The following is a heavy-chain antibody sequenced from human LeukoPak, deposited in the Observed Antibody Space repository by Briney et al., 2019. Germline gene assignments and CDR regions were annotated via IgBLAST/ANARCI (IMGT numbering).Heavy chain of an antibody. CDR1: GFSFSGSW. Sequence: GGSLRLSCAASGFSFSGSWMKWVRQAPGKGPEWVANINPDGSQKRFVDSVMGRFTMSRDNAKNSLYLQMNSLRSEDTAVFYCAAWTDRGYNFWGQGTLVTVSS. J-gene: IGHJ4*02. D-gene: IGHD5-24*01. CDR2: INPDGSQK. CDR3: AAWTDRGYNF. V-gene: IGHV3-7*01.